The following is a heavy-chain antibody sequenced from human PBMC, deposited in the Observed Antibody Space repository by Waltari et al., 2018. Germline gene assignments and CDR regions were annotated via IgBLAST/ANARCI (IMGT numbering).Heavy chain of an antibody. V-gene: IGHV4-39*02. CDR2: IYYSGNT. CDR3: ARDQQAARPLYYGMDV. D-gene: IGHD6-6*01. J-gene: IGHJ6*02. CDR1: GVSITNSNYY. Sequence: QLQLQESGPGLVKPSETLSLTCTVSGVSITNSNYYWGWIRQPPGKGLEWIGNIYYSGNTYYNPSLKRRVTISEDTSKNQFSLKLSSVTAADTAVYYCARDQQAARPLYYGMDVWGQGTTVTVSS.